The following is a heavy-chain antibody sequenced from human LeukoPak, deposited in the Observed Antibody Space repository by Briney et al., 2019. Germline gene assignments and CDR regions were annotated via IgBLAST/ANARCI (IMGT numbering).Heavy chain of an antibody. V-gene: IGHV4-30-4*01. J-gene: IGHJ4*02. CDR2: IYYSGST. CDR1: GGSISSGDYY. CDR3: ARAGSDGYFDY. Sequence: PSQTLSLTCTVSGGSISSGDYYWSWIRQPPGKGLEWIGYIYYSGSTYYNPSLKSRVTISVDRSKNQFSLKLSSVTAADTAVYYCARAGSDGYFDYWGQGTLVTVSS. D-gene: IGHD3-10*01.